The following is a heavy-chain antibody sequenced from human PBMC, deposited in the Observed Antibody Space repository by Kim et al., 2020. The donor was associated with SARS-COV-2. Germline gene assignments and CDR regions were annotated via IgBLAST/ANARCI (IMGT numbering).Heavy chain of an antibody. CDR1: GDSITNFNYY. CDR3: ARHVVRIAGAGTAFWFDP. V-gene: IGHV4-39*01. J-gene: IGHJ5*02. D-gene: IGHD6-13*01. Sequence: SETLSLTCTVSGDSITNFNYYWGWIRQSPGKGLEWIGCLYFSGSTYYNPSLKSRVTISVDTSKNQFSLKLSSVTPADTAVYYCARHVVRIAGAGTAFWFDPWGQGTLVTVSS. CDR2: LYFSGST.